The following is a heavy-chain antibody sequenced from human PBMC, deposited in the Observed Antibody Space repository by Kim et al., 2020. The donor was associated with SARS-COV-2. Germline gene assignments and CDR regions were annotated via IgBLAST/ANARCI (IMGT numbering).Heavy chain of an antibody. V-gene: IGHV3-23*01. J-gene: IGHJ6*02. CDR1: GFTFSSDA. D-gene: IGHD3-10*01. CDR2: ITSGGTT. CDR3: AKGNSYYGSRHGMDV. Sequence: GGSLRLSCAASGFTFSSDALNWVRQAPGKGLEWVSTITSGGTTLYADSVKGRFTISRDNSKNTLYLQMNSLRAEDTAVYYCAKGNSYYGSRHGMDVWGQGTTVTVSS.